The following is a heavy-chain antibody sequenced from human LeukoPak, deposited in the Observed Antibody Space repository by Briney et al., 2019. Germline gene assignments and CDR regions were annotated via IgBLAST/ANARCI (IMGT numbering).Heavy chain of an antibody. Sequence: SVKVSCKVSGYTLTELSMHWVRQAPGKGLEWMGGFDPEDGETIYAQKFQGRVTMTEDTSTDTAYMELSSLRSEDTAVYYCATAPGGSGWYYFDYWGQGTLVTVSS. J-gene: IGHJ4*02. CDR1: GYTLTELS. D-gene: IGHD6-19*01. CDR3: ATAPGGSGWYYFDY. V-gene: IGHV1-24*01. CDR2: FDPEDGET.